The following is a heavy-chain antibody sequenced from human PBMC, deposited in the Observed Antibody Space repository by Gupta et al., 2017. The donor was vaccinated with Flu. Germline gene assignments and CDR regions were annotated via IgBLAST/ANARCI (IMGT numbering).Heavy chain of an antibody. V-gene: IGHV4-39*01. J-gene: IGHJ5*02. CDR1: GASISSTCYY. Sequence: LQMQESGPGLVKPLEAVSLSCTVSGASISSTCYYWRWIRQPPRQGLESIGFINYSGSTFYNVALKSRFTIFKDMSKNQVFLTLSDVPAEDRALYYCAANRRDCSGPSCFRHVVSWGQGLLVTVSS. CDR3: AANRRDCSGPSCFRHVVS. D-gene: IGHD2-15*01. CDR2: INYSGST.